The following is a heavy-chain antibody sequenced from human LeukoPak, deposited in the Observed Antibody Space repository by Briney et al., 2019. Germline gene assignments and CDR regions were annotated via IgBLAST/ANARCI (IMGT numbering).Heavy chain of an antibody. CDR1: GFTFSSYA. V-gene: IGHV3-23*01. CDR3: AKDGESSSSWAHYYYYYGMDV. D-gene: IGHD6-13*01. CDR2: ISGSGGST. Sequence: GGSLRLSCAASGFTFSSYAMSWVRQAPGKGLEWVSAISGSGGSTYYADSVKGRFTISRDNSKNTLYLQMNSLRAEDTAVYYCAKDGESSSSWAHYYYYYGMDVWGQGTTVTVSS. J-gene: IGHJ6*02.